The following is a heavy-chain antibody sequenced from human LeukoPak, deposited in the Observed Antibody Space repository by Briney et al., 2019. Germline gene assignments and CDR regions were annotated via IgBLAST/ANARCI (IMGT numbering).Heavy chain of an antibody. CDR2: IDPNSGGT. CDR1: GYTLTGYY. J-gene: IGHJ4*02. D-gene: IGHD3-16*01. V-gene: IGHV1-2*04. Sequence: GASVKVSCKASGYTLTGYYMHWVRQAPGQGLEWMGWIDPNSGGTNYAQKFQGWVTMTRDTSISTAYMELSRLRSDDTAVYYCARGTNSAFDYWGQGTLVTVSS. CDR3: ARGTNSAFDY.